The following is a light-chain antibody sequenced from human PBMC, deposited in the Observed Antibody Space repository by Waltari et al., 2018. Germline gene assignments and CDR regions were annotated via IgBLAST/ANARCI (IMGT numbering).Light chain of an antibody. J-gene: IGLJ3*02. Sequence: QSALTQPASMSGSPGHSITISCTGTRDDVGGYNLVPWYQQHPGKAPKLIIFEVTKRPSGVSSRFSGSRSGNTASLTLSGLLPEDEAAYYCCSYAGTDSWLFGGGTNVTVL. CDR3: CSYAGTDSWL. CDR1: RDDVGGYNL. CDR2: EVT. V-gene: IGLV2-23*02.